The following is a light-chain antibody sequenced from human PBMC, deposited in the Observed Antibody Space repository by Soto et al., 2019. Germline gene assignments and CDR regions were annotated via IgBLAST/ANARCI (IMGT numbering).Light chain of an antibody. CDR1: SSNIGTYT. CDR2: SNN. V-gene: IGLV1-44*01. J-gene: IGLJ2*01. Sequence: QSVLTQPPSASGTPGQRVTISCSGSSSNIGTYTVNWYQQVPGTAPKLLIYSNNQRPSGVPDRFSGSKSGTSASLAISGLQAEDEADYYCAAWDASLNGVILGGGTKLTVL. CDR3: AAWDASLNGVI.